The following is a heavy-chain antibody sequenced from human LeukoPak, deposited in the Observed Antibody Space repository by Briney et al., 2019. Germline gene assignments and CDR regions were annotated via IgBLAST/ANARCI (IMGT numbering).Heavy chain of an antibody. Sequence: GGSLRLSCAASGFTFSSYEMNWVRQAPGKGLEWVSYISSSGSTIYYADSVKGRFTISRDNAKNSVYLQMNSLRVEDTAIYYCARGYGSGIFYSWGQGALVTVSS. D-gene: IGHD3-10*01. CDR2: ISSSGSTI. J-gene: IGHJ5*01. V-gene: IGHV3-48*03. CDR3: ARGYGSGIFYS. CDR1: GFTFSSYE.